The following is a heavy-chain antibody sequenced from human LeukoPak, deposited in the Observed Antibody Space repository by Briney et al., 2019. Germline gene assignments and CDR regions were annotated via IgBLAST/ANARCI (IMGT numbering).Heavy chain of an antibody. V-gene: IGHV4-34*01. J-gene: IGHJ5*02. D-gene: IGHD6-6*01. CDR2: INHSGST. CDR3: ARLGRYSSTSA. Sequence: SETLSLTCAVYGGSFSGYYWSWIRQPPGKGLEWIGEINHSGSTNYNPSLKSRDTISVDTSKNQFSLKLSSVTAADTAVYYCARLGRYSSTSAWGQGTLVTVSS. CDR1: GGSFSGYY.